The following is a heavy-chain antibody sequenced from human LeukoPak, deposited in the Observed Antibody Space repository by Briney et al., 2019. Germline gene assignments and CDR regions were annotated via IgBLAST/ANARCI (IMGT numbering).Heavy chain of an antibody. V-gene: IGHV1-8*01. CDR1: GYTFTNYD. J-gene: IGHJ5*02. D-gene: IGHD2-2*01. CDR2: MNPNSGNT. CDR3: ARGPYCSSFRCPYWFDP. Sequence: ASVKVSCKASGYTFTNYDINWVRQATGQGLEWMGWMNPNSGNTGYAQKFQGRVTMTRNTSISTAYMELSSLRSEDTAVYYCARGPYCSSFRCPYWFDPWGQGTPVTVSS.